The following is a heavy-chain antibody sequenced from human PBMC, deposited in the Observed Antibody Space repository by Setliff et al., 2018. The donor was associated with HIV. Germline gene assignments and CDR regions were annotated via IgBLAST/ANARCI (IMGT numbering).Heavy chain of an antibody. Sequence: SETLSLTCTVSGGSISSDDYYWNWIRQPPGKGLEWIGYITYSGSAYYNPSLKSRVTISIDTSKNQFSLRLSSVTAADTAVYYCARHSGSGYYLIDPWGQGTLVTVSS. D-gene: IGHD3-22*01. CDR3: ARHSGSGYYLIDP. J-gene: IGHJ5*02. CDR1: GGSISSDDYY. CDR2: ITYSGSA. V-gene: IGHV4-30-4*08.